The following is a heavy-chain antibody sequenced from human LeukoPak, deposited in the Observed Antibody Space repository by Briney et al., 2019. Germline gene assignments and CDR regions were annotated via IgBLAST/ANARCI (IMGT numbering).Heavy chain of an antibody. CDR3: ARDDGDYDAHYYYGMDV. D-gene: IGHD4-17*01. J-gene: IGHJ6*02. V-gene: IGHV3-33*01. CDR2: IWYDGSNK. CDR1: GFTFSSYG. Sequence: GGSLRLSCAASGFTFSSYGMHWVRQAPGKGLEWVAVIWYDGSNKYYADSVKGRFTISRDNSKNTLYLQMNSLRAEDTAVYYCARDDGDYDAHYYYGMDVWGQGTTVTVSS.